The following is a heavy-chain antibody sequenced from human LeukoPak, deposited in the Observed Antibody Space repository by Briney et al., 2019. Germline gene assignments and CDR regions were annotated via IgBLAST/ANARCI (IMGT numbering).Heavy chain of an antibody. CDR3: ARWGFFRGVNLDY. V-gene: IGHV4-30-4*01. J-gene: IGHJ4*02. D-gene: IGHD3-10*01. Sequence: SQTLSLTYTVSGGSISSGDYYWSWIRQPPGKGLEWIGYIYYSGSTYYNPSLKSRVTISVDTSKNQFSLKLSSVTAADTAVYYCARWGFFRGVNLDYWGQGTLVTVSS. CDR1: GGSISSGDYY. CDR2: IYYSGST.